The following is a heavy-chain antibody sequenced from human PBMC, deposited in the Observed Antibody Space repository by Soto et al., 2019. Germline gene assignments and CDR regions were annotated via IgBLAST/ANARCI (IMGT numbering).Heavy chain of an antibody. D-gene: IGHD3-16*02. CDR1: GGSFSGYY. CDR3: ARAGDDYIWGSYRYTRENWFDP. CDR2: INHSGST. J-gene: IGHJ5*02. V-gene: IGHV4-34*01. Sequence: SETLSLTCAVYGGSFSGYYWSWIRQPPGKGLEWIGEINHSGSTNYNPSLKSRVTISVDTSKNQFSLKLSSVTAADTAVYYCARAGDDYIWGSYRYTRENWFDPWGQGTLVTVPS.